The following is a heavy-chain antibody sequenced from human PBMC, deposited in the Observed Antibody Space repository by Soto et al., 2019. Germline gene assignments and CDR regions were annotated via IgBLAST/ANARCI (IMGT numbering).Heavy chain of an antibody. CDR3: AAYYDSSGYTFDY. D-gene: IGHD3-22*01. Sequence: GGSLRLSCASSGFTFNSYAMSWVRQAPGKGLEWVSAISGSGGSTYYADSVKGRFTISRDNSKNTLYLQMNSLRAEDTAVYYCAAYYDSSGYTFDYWGQGTLVTVSS. J-gene: IGHJ4*02. CDR2: ISGSGGST. V-gene: IGHV3-23*01. CDR1: GFTFNSYA.